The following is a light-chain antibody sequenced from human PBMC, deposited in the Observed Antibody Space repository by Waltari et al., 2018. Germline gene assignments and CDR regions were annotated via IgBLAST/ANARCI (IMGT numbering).Light chain of an antibody. Sequence: EIVMTQSPATLSLSPGERATLSCRTSPSVNSDLDWYQQKPGQAPSLLIYGASTRATGFPLRFSGSGSCADFTLTISSLQSEDLAIYHCQQYNKWPPTFGGGTKVEIK. V-gene: IGKV3-15*01. CDR1: PSVNSD. CDR3: QQYNKWPPT. J-gene: IGKJ4*01. CDR2: GAS.